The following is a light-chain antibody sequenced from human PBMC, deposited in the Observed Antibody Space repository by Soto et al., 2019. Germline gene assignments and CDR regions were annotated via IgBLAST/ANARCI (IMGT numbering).Light chain of an antibody. J-gene: IGKJ4*01. V-gene: IGKV3D-20*02. CDR2: DAS. CDR3: QQLESYPSA. CDR1: QSVSRSY. Sequence: DMVVPQCRGHVALCPWERAAVCGRASQSVSRSYLAWYQQKPGQAPRLLIYDASNRATGIPVRFRGSGSGAGFTLAVSSLQSEDSATHFLQQLESYPSAFGGGTKVDIK.